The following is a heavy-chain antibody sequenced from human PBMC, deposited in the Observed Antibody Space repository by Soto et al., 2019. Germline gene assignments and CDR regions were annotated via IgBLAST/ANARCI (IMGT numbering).Heavy chain of an antibody. D-gene: IGHD2-2*01. J-gene: IGHJ5*02. CDR1: GYTFTSYG. Sequence: GASVKVSCKASGYTFTSYGISWVRQAPGQGLEWMGWISAYNGNTNYAQKLQGRVTMTTDTSTSTAYMELRSLRSDDTAVYYCARVIVVVPAAMAHWFDPWGQGTLVPVSS. V-gene: IGHV1-18*01. CDR3: ARVIVVVPAAMAHWFDP. CDR2: ISAYNGNT.